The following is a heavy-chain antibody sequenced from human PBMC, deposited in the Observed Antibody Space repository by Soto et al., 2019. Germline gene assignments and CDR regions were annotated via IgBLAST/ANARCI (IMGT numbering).Heavy chain of an antibody. V-gene: IGHV1-3*04. CDR2: ISTGNGNT. CDR1: GYTCTNYP. CDR3: ASGHCSGDCYSDY. Sequence: ASVKVSCKASGYTCTNYPMHWVRQAPGQGPEWLGWISTGNGNTKWSQKFQGRVTITWDTSATTTYIELSSLRPEDTAVYYCASGHCSGDCYSDYWGQGTLVTVSS. D-gene: IGHD2-21*02. J-gene: IGHJ4*02.